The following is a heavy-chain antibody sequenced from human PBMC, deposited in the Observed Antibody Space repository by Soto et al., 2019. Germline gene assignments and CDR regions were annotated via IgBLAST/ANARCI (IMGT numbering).Heavy chain of an antibody. CDR2: IIPIFGTA. CDR1: GGTFSSYA. CDR3: AREIPDDRSEILEWLRGPDYYYYGMDV. D-gene: IGHD3-3*01. J-gene: IGHJ6*02. Sequence: GASVKVSCKASGGTFSSYAISWVRQAPGQGLEWMGGIIPIFGTANYAQKFQGRVTITADESTSTAYMELSSLRSEDTAVYYCAREIPDDRSEILEWLRGPDYYYYGMDVWGQGTTVTVSS. V-gene: IGHV1-69*13.